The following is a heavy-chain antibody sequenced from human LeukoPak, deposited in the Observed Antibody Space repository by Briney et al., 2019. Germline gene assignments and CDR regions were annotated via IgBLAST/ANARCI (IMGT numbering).Heavy chain of an antibody. CDR3: AKRGSDYRNYQNWFDP. V-gene: IGHV4-59*11. J-gene: IGHJ5*02. Sequence: SETLSLTCTVSGGSISGHYWSWIRQPPGKGLEWIGYIYYTGSTNYNPSLESRVTISVDTSKNQFSLKLNCVTAADTAVYYCAKRGSDYRNYQNWFDPWGQGTLVTVSS. D-gene: IGHD4-11*01. CDR1: GGSISGHY. CDR2: IYYTGST.